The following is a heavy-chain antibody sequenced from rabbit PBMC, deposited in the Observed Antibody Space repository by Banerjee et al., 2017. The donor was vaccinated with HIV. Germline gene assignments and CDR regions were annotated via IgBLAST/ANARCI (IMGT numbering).Heavy chain of an antibody. D-gene: IGHD5-1*01. J-gene: IGHJ3*01. CDR2: IYIGDGST. V-gene: IGHV1S45*01. Sequence: QEQLEESGGDLVKPEGSLTLTCTASGFSFSSSYWICWVRQAPGKGLEWIACIYIGDGSTYYASWVNGRFTISKTSSTTVTLQMTSLTGADTATYFCARSGNYDSYKLWGQGTLSPS. CDR3: ARSGNYDSYKL. CDR1: GFSFSSSYW.